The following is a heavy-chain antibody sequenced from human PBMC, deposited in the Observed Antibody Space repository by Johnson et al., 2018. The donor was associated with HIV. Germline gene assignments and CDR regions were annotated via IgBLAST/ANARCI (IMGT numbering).Heavy chain of an antibody. Sequence: VLLVESGGGLVKPGGSLRLSCAASGFTFSNAWMSWVRQAPGKGLEWVGRIKSKTDGGAIDYAAPVKGRFTISRDDSKNTLYLQMNSLRAEDTAVYYCARGVAMIVFWGQGTMVTVSS. D-gene: IGHD3-22*01. CDR1: GFTFSNAW. J-gene: IGHJ3*01. V-gene: IGHV3-15*05. CDR3: ARGVAMIVF. CDR2: IKSKTDGGAI.